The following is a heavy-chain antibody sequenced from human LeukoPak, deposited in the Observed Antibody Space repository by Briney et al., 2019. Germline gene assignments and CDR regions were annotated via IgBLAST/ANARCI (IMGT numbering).Heavy chain of an antibody. D-gene: IGHD2-15*01. Sequence: GGSLRLSCAASGFTFSSYWMSWVRQAPGKGLEWVAVISYDGSNKYYADSVKGRFTISRDNSKNTLYLQMNSLRAEDTAVYYCARGRLGYCSGGSCYGLDYWGQGTLVTVSS. CDR1: GFTFSSYW. J-gene: IGHJ4*02. V-gene: IGHV3-30-3*01. CDR2: ISYDGSNK. CDR3: ARGRLGYCSGGSCYGLDY.